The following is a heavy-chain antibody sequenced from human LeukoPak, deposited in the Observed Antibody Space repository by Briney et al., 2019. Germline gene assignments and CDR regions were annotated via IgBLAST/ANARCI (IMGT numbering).Heavy chain of an antibody. J-gene: IGHJ4*02. V-gene: IGHV3-64*01. D-gene: IGHD2-15*01. CDR3: AREYCSGGDCQYYFDY. CDR2: ITSNGNSP. Sequence: PGGSLRLSCAASGFTFSSYAMHWVRQAPGQGLEYVSAITSNGNSPYYANSVRGRFTISRGNSKNTLYLQMGSLRVEDMAVYYCAREYCSGGDCQYYFDYWGQGTLVTVSS. CDR1: GFTFSSYA.